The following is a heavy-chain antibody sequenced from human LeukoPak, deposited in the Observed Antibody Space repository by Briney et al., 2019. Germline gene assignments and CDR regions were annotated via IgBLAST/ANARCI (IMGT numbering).Heavy chain of an antibody. CDR1: GFTFSTYA. J-gene: IGHJ4*02. V-gene: IGHV3-23*01. Sequence: GGSLRLSCAASGFTFSTYAMSWARQAPGKGLEWVSAIRASGSRTYYADSVKGRFTISRDNSKNTSSLQMNGLRADDTAVYYCAKDQADTNSYFTSVHWGQGTLVTVSS. CDR2: IRASGSRT. D-gene: IGHD2-21*01. CDR3: AKDQADTNSYFTSVH.